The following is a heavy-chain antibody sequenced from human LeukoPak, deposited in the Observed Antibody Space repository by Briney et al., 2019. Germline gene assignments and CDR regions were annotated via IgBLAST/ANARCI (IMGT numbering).Heavy chain of an antibody. CDR3: VRQIADGGDY. D-gene: IGHD6-13*01. CDR2: IYHSGSI. Sequence: SETLSLTCAGSGYSISRGYYWGWIRRPPGKGLEWIGSIYHSGSIYYNPSLKSRVTISVDTSKNQFSLKLSSVTAADPAMYYCVRQIADGGDYWGQGTLVTVSS. CDR1: GYSISRGYY. V-gene: IGHV4-38-2*01. J-gene: IGHJ4*02.